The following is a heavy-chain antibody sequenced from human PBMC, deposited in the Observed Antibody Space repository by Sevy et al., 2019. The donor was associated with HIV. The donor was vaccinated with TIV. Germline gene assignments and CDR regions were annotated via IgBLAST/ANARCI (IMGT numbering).Heavy chain of an antibody. J-gene: IGHJ4*02. V-gene: IGHV3-48*03. CDR1: GFTFSSYE. CDR3: ARDLPPSATTVAHFDH. D-gene: IGHD4-17*01. Sequence: GGSLRLSCAASGFTFSSYEMNWVRQAPGKGLEWVSYISNSGTTISYSDSVRGSVTISRDNARNSLYLQMNSLRGEDTAVYYCARDLPPSATTVAHFDHWGQGTLVTVSS. CDR2: ISNSGTTI.